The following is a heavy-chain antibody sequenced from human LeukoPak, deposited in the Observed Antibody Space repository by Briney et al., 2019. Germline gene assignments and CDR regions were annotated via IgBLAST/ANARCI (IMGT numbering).Heavy chain of an antibody. CDR2: IYYSGST. V-gene: IGHV4-59*01. D-gene: IGHD3-10*01. J-gene: IGHJ5*02. CDR1: GGSITGYH. CDR3: ARDRGRATWFDP. Sequence: PSETLSLTCTVSGGSITGYHWSWIRQPPGKGLEWIGYIYYSGSTNYNPSLKSRVTISVDTSRKQFSLKLHSVSAADTAVYYCARDRGRATWFDPWGQGTVVTVSS.